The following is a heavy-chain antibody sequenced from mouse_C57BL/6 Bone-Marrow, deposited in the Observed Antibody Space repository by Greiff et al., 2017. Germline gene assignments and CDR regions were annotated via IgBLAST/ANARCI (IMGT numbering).Heavy chain of an antibody. J-gene: IGHJ3*01. V-gene: IGHV1-81*01. Sequence: QVQLQQSGAELARPGASVKLSCKASGYTFTSYGISWVKQRTGQGLEWIGEIYPRSGNTYYNEKFKGKATLTADKSSSTAYMEFRSLTSEDSAVYFCARRRGYSNAWFAYWGQGTLVTVSA. CDR3: ARRRGYSNAWFAY. CDR2: IYPRSGNT. D-gene: IGHD2-5*01. CDR1: GYTFTSYG.